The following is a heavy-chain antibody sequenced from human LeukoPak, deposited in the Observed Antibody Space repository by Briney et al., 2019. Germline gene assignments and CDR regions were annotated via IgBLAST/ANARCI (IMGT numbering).Heavy chain of an antibody. CDR3: ARAGGSTVSHSDY. J-gene: IGHJ4*02. D-gene: IGHD4-17*01. CDR2: ISSSTSYI. CDR1: GFTFSSYS. Sequence: GGSLRLSCAASGFTFSSYSMNWIRQAPGKGLEWVSSISSSTSYIYYADSVKGRFTISKDDAKNSLYLQMNSLRAEDTAVYYCARAGGSTVSHSDYWGQGTLVTVSS. V-gene: IGHV3-21*01.